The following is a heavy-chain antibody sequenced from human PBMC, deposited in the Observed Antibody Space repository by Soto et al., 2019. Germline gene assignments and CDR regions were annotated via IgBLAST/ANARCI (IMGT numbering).Heavy chain of an antibody. J-gene: IGHJ5*02. V-gene: IGHV1-69*01. CDR3: ARKGTPSRYCSSTSCYLGWFDP. D-gene: IGHD2-2*01. Sequence: QVQLVQSGAEVKKPGSSVKVSCKASGGTFSSYAISWVRPAPGQGLEWMGGIIPIFGTANYAQKFQGRVTITADESTSTAYMELSSLRSEDTAVYYCARKGTPSRYCSSTSCYLGWFDPWGQGTLVTVSS. CDR1: GGTFSSYA. CDR2: IIPIFGTA.